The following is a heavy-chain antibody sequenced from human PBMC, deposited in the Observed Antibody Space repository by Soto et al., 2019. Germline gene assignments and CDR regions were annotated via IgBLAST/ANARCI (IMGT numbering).Heavy chain of an antibody. CDR3: ATSYYGSACDY. Sequence: QVQLVQSGAEVKKPGASVKVSCKASGYTFTSYDINWVRQATGQGLEWMGWMNPNSGNTGYAQEFQGRVTMTRTTFISTDYMELSSLRSGDPVVFSCATSYYGSACDYWGQGTLVTVSS. V-gene: IGHV1-8*01. D-gene: IGHD3-10*01. J-gene: IGHJ4*02. CDR2: MNPNSGNT. CDR1: GYTFTSYD.